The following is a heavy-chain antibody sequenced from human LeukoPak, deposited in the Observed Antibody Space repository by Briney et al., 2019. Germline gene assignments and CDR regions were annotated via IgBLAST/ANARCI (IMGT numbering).Heavy chain of an antibody. CDR1: GGSIRSYY. CDR2: IYHSGST. V-gene: IGHV4-59*08. Sequence: SETLSLTCTVSGGSIRSYYWSWIRQPPGKGLEWIGYIYHSGSTNYNPSLKSRVTLSINTSKNQFSLKLSSVTAADTAVYYCASHTDGNHLDYWGQGTLVTVSS. CDR3: ASHTDGNHLDY. J-gene: IGHJ4*02. D-gene: IGHD2-8*01.